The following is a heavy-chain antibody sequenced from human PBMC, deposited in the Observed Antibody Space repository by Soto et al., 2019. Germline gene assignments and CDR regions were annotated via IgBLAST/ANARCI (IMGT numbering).Heavy chain of an antibody. CDR2: IYSGGST. Sequence: EVQLVESGGGLIQPGGSLRLSCAASGFTVSSNYMSWVRQAPGKGLEWVSVIYSGGSTYYADSVKGRFTISRDNSKNTLYLQMNSLRAEDTAVYYCARVRGIAAAGSPLFYYGMDVWGQGTTVTVSS. J-gene: IGHJ6*02. D-gene: IGHD6-13*01. V-gene: IGHV3-53*01. CDR3: ARVRGIAAAGSPLFYYGMDV. CDR1: GFTVSSNY.